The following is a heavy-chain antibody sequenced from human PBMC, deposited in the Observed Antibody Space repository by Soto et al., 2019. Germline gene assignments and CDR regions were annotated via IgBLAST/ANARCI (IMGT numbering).Heavy chain of an antibody. J-gene: IGHJ4*02. Sequence: GGSLRLSCAASGFTFSSYSMNWVRQAPGKGLEWVSSISSSSSYIYYADSVEGRFTISRDNAKNSLYLQMNSLRAEDTAVYYCARDPKRYSSGWSRFDYWGQGTLVTVSS. CDR2: ISSSSSYI. CDR1: GFTFSSYS. CDR3: ARDPKRYSSGWSRFDY. D-gene: IGHD6-19*01. V-gene: IGHV3-21*01.